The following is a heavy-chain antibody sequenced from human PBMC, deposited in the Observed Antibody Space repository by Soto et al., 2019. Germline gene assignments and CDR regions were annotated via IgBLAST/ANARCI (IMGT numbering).Heavy chain of an antibody. CDR2: IYYSGST. CDR3: ARQSQTVDTAMVDYFDY. CDR1: GGSISSSSYY. J-gene: IGHJ4*02. D-gene: IGHD5-18*01. Sequence: SETLSLTCTVSGGSISSSSYYWGWIRQPPGKGLEWIGSIYYSGSTYYNPSLKGQVTISVDTSKNQFSLKLSSVTAADTAVYYCARQSQTVDTAMVDYFDYWGQGTLVTVSS. V-gene: IGHV4-39*01.